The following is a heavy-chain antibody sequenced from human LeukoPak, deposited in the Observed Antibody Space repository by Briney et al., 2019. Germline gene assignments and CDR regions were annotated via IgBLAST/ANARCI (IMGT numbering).Heavy chain of an antibody. CDR2: ISAYNGNT. J-gene: IGHJ5*02. CDR3: ARDSSGYYQSYNWFDP. D-gene: IGHD3-22*01. Sequence: ASVKVSCKASGYTFTSYGISWVRQAPGQGLEWMGWISAYNGNTNYAQKLQGRVTMTTDTSTSTAYMELSSLRSEDTAVYYCARDSSGYYQSYNWFDPWGQGTLVTVSS. V-gene: IGHV1-18*01. CDR1: GYTFTSYG.